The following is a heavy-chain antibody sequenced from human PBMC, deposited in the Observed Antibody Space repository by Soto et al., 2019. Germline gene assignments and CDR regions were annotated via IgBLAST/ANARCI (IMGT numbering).Heavy chain of an antibody. D-gene: IGHD3-3*01. V-gene: IGHV3-23*01. J-gene: IGHJ4*02. CDR3: AKAHNFWSGYSDY. CDR2: ISGSGGST. CDR1: GFISSSYA. Sequence: GGSLRLSCAASGFISSSYAMSWVRQAPGKGLEWVSGISGSGGSTYYADSVKGRFTISRDNSKNTLYLQMNSLRAEDTAVYYCAKAHNFWSGYSDYWGQGTLVTVSS.